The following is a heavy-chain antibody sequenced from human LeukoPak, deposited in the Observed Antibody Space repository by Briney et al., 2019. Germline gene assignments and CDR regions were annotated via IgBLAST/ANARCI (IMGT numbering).Heavy chain of an antibody. V-gene: IGHV1-2*02. D-gene: IGHD6-6*01. Sequence: ASVKVSCKASGYTFTGYYMHWVRQAPGQGLEWMGWINLNSGGTSYAQKFQGRVTMTRDTSITSAYMELSSLRSDDTAVYYCARAGLGATSVGEYMNDYWGQGTLVTVSS. CDR1: GYTFTGYY. J-gene: IGHJ4*02. CDR2: INLNSGGT. CDR3: ARAGLGATSVGEYMNDY.